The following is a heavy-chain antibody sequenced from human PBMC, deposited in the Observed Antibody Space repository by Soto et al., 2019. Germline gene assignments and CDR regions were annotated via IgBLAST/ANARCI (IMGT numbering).Heavy chain of an antibody. CDR1: GFTFSNYA. V-gene: IGHV3-33*01. Sequence: QVQLVETGGGVVQPGRSLRLSCAASGFTFSNYAIHWDRQAPGKGLEWVAVIWHDGSNKYYADSVKGRFTISSDNSKNTLYLQMNSLRVEDTAVYYCARDGGSGWYLLDYWGQGTLVTVSS. CDR2: IWHDGSNK. CDR3: ARDGGSGWYLLDY. D-gene: IGHD6-19*01. J-gene: IGHJ4*02.